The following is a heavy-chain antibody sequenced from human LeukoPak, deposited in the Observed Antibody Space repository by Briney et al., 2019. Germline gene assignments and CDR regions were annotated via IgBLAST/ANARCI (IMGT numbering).Heavy chain of an antibody. CDR1: GFTFSSYS. J-gene: IGHJ4*02. CDR3: AKDDHGGSGWRDYFDY. CDR2: ISGSTGST. D-gene: IGHD6-19*01. V-gene: IGHV3-23*01. Sequence: GGSLRLSCAASGFTFSSYSMSWVRQAPGKGLEWVSAISGSTGSTYYADSVKGRFTISRDNSKSTLYLQMNSLRAEDTAVYYCAKDDHGGSGWRDYFDYWGQGTLVTVSS.